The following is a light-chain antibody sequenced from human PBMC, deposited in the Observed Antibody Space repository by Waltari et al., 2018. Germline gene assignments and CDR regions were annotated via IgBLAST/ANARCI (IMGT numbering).Light chain of an antibody. V-gene: IGLV2-14*01. CDR2: EVS. CDR3: SSYTSSSGV. J-gene: IGLJ2*01. Sequence: QSALTQPASVSGSPGQSITISCTGPSSDVGGYHYVSWYQQHPGKAPKLMIYEVSNRPSGVSNRFSGSKSGNTASLTISGLQAEDEADYYCSSYTSSSGVFGGGTKLTVL. CDR1: SSDVGGYHY.